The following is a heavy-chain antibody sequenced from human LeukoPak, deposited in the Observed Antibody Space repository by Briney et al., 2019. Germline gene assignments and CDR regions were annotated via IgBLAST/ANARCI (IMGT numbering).Heavy chain of an antibody. CDR2: IRSKIYGGTP. Sequence: GGSLRLSCTTSGFTFGDYALTWVRQAPGKGLEWVGFIRSKIYGGTPEYAASVKGRFTISRDDSKGMAYLQMNSLKTEDTAVYYCTRDQTPYYWGQGTLVIVSS. J-gene: IGHJ4*02. CDR3: TRDQTPYY. V-gene: IGHV3-49*04. CDR1: GFTFGDYA.